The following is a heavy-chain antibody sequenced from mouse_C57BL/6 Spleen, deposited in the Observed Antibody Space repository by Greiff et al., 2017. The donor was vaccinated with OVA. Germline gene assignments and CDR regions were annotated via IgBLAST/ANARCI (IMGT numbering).Heavy chain of an antibody. Sequence: EVQLQQSGPELVKPGASVKISCKASGYTFTDYYMNWVKQSHGKSLEWIGDINPNNGGTSYNQKFKGKATLTVDKSSSTAYMELRSLTSEDSAVYYCARWYYSNHQLPMDYWGQGTSVTVSS. J-gene: IGHJ4*01. D-gene: IGHD2-5*01. CDR2: INPNNGGT. CDR3: ARWYYSNHQLPMDY. CDR1: GYTFTDYY. V-gene: IGHV1-26*01.